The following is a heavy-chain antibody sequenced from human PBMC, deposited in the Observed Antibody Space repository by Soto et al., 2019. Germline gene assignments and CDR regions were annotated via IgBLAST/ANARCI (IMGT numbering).Heavy chain of an antibody. V-gene: IGHV1-46*03. CDR1: GYTFTSYY. CDR3: ARDIVVVPAATYYYYYCMDV. D-gene: IGHD2-2*01. CDR2: INPSGGST. Sequence: ASVKVSCKASGYTFTSYYMHWVRQAPGQGLEWMGIINPSGGSTSYAQKFQGRVTMTRDTSTSTVYMELSSLRSEDTAVYYCARDIVVVPAATYYYYYCMDVWGQGTTVTVSS. J-gene: IGHJ6*02.